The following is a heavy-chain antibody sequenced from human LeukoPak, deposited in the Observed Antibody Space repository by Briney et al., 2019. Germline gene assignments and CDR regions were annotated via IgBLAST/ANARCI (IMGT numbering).Heavy chain of an antibody. CDR2: IYPHDSDI. J-gene: IGHJ4*02. Sequence: GESLKISCQGFGYSFTNYWIGWVRQMPGKGLEWMGIIYPHDSDIKHSPSFQGQVTISVGKSINTAYLQWSSLKASDTAIYYCARQPPYCGGNCNYFDSWGQGTLVTVSS. V-gene: IGHV5-51*01. D-gene: IGHD2-21*02. CDR1: GYSFTNYW. CDR3: ARQPPYCGGNCNYFDS.